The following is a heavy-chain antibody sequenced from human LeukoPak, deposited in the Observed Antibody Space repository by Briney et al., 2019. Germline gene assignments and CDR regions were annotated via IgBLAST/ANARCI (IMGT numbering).Heavy chain of an antibody. J-gene: IGHJ4*02. D-gene: IGHD1-1*01. CDR2: LNDVGGDA. V-gene: IGHV3-23*01. Sequence: GGSLRLSCAASGFTFSTYAMAWVRQAPGKGLEWVSSLNDVGGDAYYADSVKGRFTISRDNSKNTLFLQMNSLRAEDTAAYYCAKRWGTTGTTYFDYWGQGTLVTVSS. CDR1: GFTFSTYA. CDR3: AKRWGTTGTTYFDY.